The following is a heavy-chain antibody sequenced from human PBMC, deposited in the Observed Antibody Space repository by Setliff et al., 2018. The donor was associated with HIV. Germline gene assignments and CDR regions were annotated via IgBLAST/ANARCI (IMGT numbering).Heavy chain of an antibody. J-gene: IGHJ6*03. Sequence: PGGSLRLSCAASGFIFSNYRMNWVRQAPGKGLEWIAYISSTGITTYYADSVKGRFTISRDNAKNSLYLQMNSLRAEDTAVYYCARDDHGALMGVIIRYYYMDVWGKGTTVTVSS. CDR1: GFIFSNYR. D-gene: IGHD3-10*01. CDR3: ARDDHGALMGVIIRYYYMDV. V-gene: IGHV3-48*04. CDR2: ISSTGITT.